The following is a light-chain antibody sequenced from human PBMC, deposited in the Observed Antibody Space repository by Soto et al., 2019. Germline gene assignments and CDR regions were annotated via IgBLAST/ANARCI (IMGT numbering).Light chain of an antibody. CDR2: GAS. J-gene: IGKJ5*01. CDR1: QSVVSSY. CDR3: QQYGSSPLT. V-gene: IGKV3-20*01. Sequence: EIVLTQSPGTLSLSPGERASLSCRASQSVVSSYLVWYQQKPGQAPRLLIYGASSRATGIPDRFSGSGSGTDFSLTISRLEPEDFAVYYWQQYGSSPLTFGQGTRLEIK.